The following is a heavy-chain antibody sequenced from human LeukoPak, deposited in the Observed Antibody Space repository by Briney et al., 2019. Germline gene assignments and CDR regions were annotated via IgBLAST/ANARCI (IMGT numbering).Heavy chain of an antibody. Sequence: PSETLSLTCTVSGGSISSYYWSWIRQPPGKGLEWIGYIYYSGSTNYNPSLKSRVTISIDTPKNQFSLKLSSVTAADTAEYYCARLLLNWTPYYYYGMGVWGQGTTVTVSS. J-gene: IGHJ6*02. CDR1: GGSISSYY. CDR3: ARLLLNWTPYYYYGMGV. V-gene: IGHV4-59*08. CDR2: IYYSGST. D-gene: IGHD3-10*01.